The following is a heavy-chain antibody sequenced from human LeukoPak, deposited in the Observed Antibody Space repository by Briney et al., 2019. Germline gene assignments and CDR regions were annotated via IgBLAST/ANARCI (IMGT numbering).Heavy chain of an antibody. Sequence: PESAVTVSCMACGYTFINYYMHWLRQAPGQEREGMGIINPSGGSTSCGQKFQGRVTMTRDMSTSTFYMELSSLRFEDTAVYYCARVAYYDFWSDDYWGQGTLVTVSS. CDR1: GYTFINYY. CDR2: INPSGGST. D-gene: IGHD3-3*01. V-gene: IGHV1-46*01. CDR3: ARVAYYDFWSDDY. J-gene: IGHJ4*02.